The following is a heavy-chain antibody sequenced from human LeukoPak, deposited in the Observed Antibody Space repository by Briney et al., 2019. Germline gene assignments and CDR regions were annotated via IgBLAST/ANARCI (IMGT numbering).Heavy chain of an antibody. CDR1: GFTFSSYA. D-gene: IGHD2-2*01. J-gene: IGHJ4*02. Sequence: GGSLRLSCAAFGFTFSSYAMSWVRQAPGKGLEWVSAISGSGGSTYYADSVKGRFTISRDNSKNTLYLQMNSLRAEDTAVYYCAKASDIVVVPAAIRPTPADDYWGQGTLVTVSS. CDR3: AKASDIVVVPAAIRPTPADDY. V-gene: IGHV3-23*01. CDR2: ISGSGGST.